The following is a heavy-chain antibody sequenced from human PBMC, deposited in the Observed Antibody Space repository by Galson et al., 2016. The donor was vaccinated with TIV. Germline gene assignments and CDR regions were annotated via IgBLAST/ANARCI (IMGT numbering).Heavy chain of an antibody. Sequence: SLRLSCAASGFAFRSFWMSWVRQAPGKGLEWVANIEEDGSETYYVDSVEGRFTISRDNAKNSLHLQMNSLRAEDTAVYYCFIGPYSDSWGQGTLVTVSS. CDR3: FIGPYSDS. CDR2: IEEDGSET. D-gene: IGHD3-16*02. J-gene: IGHJ4*02. V-gene: IGHV3-7*01. CDR1: GFAFRSFW.